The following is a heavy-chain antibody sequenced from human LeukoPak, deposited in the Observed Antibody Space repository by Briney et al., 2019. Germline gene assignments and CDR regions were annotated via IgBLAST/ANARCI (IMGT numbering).Heavy chain of an antibody. CDR1: GGSISSGDYY. J-gene: IGHJ1*01. V-gene: IGHV4-30-4*01. Sequence: SQTLSLTCTVSGGSISSGDYYWSWIRQPPGKGLEWIGYIYYSGSTYYNPSLKSRVTISVDTSKNQFSLKLSSVTAADTAVYYCARGPWCSSTSCPAEYFQHWGQGTLVSVSS. D-gene: IGHD2-2*01. CDR2: IYYSGST. CDR3: ARGPWCSSTSCPAEYFQH.